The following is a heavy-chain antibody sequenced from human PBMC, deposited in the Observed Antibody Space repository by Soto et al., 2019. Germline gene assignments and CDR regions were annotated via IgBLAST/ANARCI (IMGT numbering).Heavy chain of an antibody. Sequence: QVQLVQAGSELKKPGASVKVSCKASGYTFTSYAMNWVRQAPGQGLEWMGWINTNTGNPTYAQGFTGRFVFSLDTSVSTAYLQICSLKAEDTAVYYCARGIAAAGPTYNWFDTWGQVSLVTVSS. V-gene: IGHV7-4-1*01. J-gene: IGHJ5*02. D-gene: IGHD6-13*01. CDR3: ARGIAAAGPTYNWFDT. CDR2: INTNTGNP. CDR1: GYTFTSYA.